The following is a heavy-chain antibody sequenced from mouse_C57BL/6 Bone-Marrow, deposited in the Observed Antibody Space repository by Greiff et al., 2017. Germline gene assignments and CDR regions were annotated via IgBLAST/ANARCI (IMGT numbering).Heavy chain of an antibody. J-gene: IGHJ4*01. Sequence: QVQLKQSGPELVKPGASVKISCKASGYAFSSSWMNWVKQRPGKGLEGIGRIYPGDGDTNYNGKFKGKATLTADKSSSTAYMQLSSLTSEDSTVYFCARSLWSYAMDYWGQGTSVTVSS. CDR2: IYPGDGDT. CDR3: ARSLWSYAMDY. V-gene: IGHV1-82*01. CDR1: GYAFSSSW. D-gene: IGHD1-1*02.